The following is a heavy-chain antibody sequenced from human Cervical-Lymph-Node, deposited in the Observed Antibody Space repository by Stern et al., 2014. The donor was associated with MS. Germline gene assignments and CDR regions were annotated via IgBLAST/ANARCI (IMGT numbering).Heavy chain of an antibody. CDR3: ARHEGSYTNNWFDP. Sequence: QLQLQESGPGLVKPSETLSLTCTVSGGSISSYFWSWIRQPPGKGLEWIGYIYYSGSTDYNPSLKSRVTISADTSKNQVSLQVSSGTAADTAVYYCARHEGSYTNNWFDPWGQGTLVTVSS. D-gene: IGHD1-26*01. V-gene: IGHV4-59*08. J-gene: IGHJ5*02. CDR1: GGSISSYF. CDR2: IYYSGST.